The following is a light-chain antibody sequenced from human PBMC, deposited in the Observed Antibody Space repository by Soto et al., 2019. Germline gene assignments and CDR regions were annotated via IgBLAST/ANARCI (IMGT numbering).Light chain of an antibody. CDR1: QSISTW. V-gene: IGKV1-5*03. CDR2: KAS. Sequence: DIQMTQSPSTLSTSVGDRITITCRASQSISTWLAWYQQKPGKAPELLIYKASSLGNGVPSRFGGTGSGTEFTLTSRSLQPDDFATYYCQHRLSFGGGTKLEI. J-gene: IGKJ4*01. CDR3: QHRLS.